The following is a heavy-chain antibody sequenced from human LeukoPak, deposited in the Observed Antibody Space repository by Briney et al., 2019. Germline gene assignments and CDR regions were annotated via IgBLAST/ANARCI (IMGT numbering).Heavy chain of an antibody. CDR3: AKDSTYYDILTGYYVGAPDY. J-gene: IGHJ4*02. CDR1: GFTFSSYE. D-gene: IGHD3-9*01. Sequence: GGSLRLSCAASGFTFSSYEMNWVRQAPGKGLEWVSSFSSRSGSIYYADSVKGRFTISRDNSKNTLYLQMNSLRAEDTAVYYCAKDSTYYDILTGYYVGAPDYWGQGTLVTVSS. V-gene: IGHV3-23*01. CDR2: FSSRSGSI.